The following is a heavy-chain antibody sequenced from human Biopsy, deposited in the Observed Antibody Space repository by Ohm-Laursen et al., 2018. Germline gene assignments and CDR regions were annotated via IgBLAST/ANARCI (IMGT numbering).Heavy chain of an antibody. V-gene: IGHV4-59*08. Sequence: GTLSLTCPVSGGSISGSSWSWIRQAPGKGLEWIGYISYSRDTNYNPSLKSRITISVDTSKNRFSLKLTSVTAADTAVYYCAKHGSGWTGDDAFHIWGQGTMVTVSS. D-gene: IGHD6-19*01. CDR1: GGSISGSS. CDR3: AKHGSGWTGDDAFHI. CDR2: ISYSRDT. J-gene: IGHJ3*02.